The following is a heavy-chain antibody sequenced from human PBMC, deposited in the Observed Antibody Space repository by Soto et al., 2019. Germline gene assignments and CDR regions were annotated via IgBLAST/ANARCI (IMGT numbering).Heavy chain of an antibody. J-gene: IGHJ6*03. CDR1: GGSFSGYY. CDR3: ARVPVPATRYYYYMAV. Sequence: ASETLSLTCAVYGGSFSGYYWSWIRQPPGKGLEWIGEINHSGSTNYNPSLKSRVTISVDTSKNQFSLKLSSVTAADTAVYYCARVPVPATRYYYYMAVWGKGTTVTVSS. CDR2: INHSGST. V-gene: IGHV4-34*01.